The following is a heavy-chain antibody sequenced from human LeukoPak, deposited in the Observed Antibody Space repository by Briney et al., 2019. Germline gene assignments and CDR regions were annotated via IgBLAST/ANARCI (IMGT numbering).Heavy chain of an antibody. CDR1: GDSVSSNSAA. Sequence: SQTLSLTCAISGDSVSSNSAAWNWIRQSPSRGLEWLGRAYYSSKWYNDYAVSVKSRITINPDTSKNQFSLQLNSVTPEDTALYYCARGAVAVRNAFDIWGQGTMVTVSS. V-gene: IGHV6-1*01. CDR2: AYYSSKWYN. CDR3: ARGAVAVRNAFDI. D-gene: IGHD6-19*01. J-gene: IGHJ3*02.